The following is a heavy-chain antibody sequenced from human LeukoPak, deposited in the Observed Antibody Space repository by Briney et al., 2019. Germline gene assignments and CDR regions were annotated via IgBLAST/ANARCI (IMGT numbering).Heavy chain of an antibody. V-gene: IGHV1-2*02. CDR1: GYTFTGYY. D-gene: IGHD6-13*01. J-gene: IGHJ5*02. CDR3: ARDDDSSSWYRFDP. CDR2: INPNSGGT. Sequence: ASVKVSCKASGYTFTGYYMHWVRQAPGQGLEGMGWINPNSGGTNYAQKFQGRVTMTRDTSISTAYMELSRLRSDDTAVYYCARDDDSSSWYRFDPWGQGTLVTVSS.